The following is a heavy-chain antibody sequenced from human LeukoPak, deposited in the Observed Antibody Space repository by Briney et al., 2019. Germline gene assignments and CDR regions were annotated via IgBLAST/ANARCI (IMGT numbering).Heavy chain of an antibody. CDR1: GDSISSYD. CDR3: VSPRGFSYGYFDY. Sequence: SETLSLTCTVSGDSISSYDWSWLRQPPGQGLEWIGSIYYSKNTYYNPSLKSRVTISADTSKNQFSLTLGSVSATDTAVYYCVSPRGFSYGYFDYWGQGTLVTVSS. V-gene: IGHV4-59*05. D-gene: IGHD5-18*01. CDR2: IYYSKNT. J-gene: IGHJ4*02.